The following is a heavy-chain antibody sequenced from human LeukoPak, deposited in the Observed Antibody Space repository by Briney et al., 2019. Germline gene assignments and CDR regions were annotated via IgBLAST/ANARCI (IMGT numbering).Heavy chain of an antibody. CDR3: AKDEVATIGGYYFDY. Sequence: SGGSLRLSCAVSGFTLSSNWMHWVRQVPGKGLEWVSRIDDVGSGTSYADSVKGRFTISRDDAKNTVYLQMNSLRAEDTAVYYCAKDEVATIGGYYFDYWGQGTLVTVSS. CDR1: GFTLSSNW. D-gene: IGHD5-12*01. J-gene: IGHJ4*02. V-gene: IGHV3-74*01. CDR2: IDDVGSGT.